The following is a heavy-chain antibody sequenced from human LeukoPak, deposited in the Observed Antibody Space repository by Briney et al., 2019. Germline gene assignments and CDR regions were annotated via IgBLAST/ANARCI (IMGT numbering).Heavy chain of an antibody. CDR3: ASGTRYYYDSSGYDY. CDR2: IYYSGST. J-gene: IGHJ4*02. Sequence: SETLSLTCTVSGGSISSSSYYWGWIRQPPGKGLEWIGSIYYSGSTYYNPSLKSRVTISVDTSKNQFSLKLSSVTAADTAVYYCASGTRYYYDSSGYDYWGQGTLATVSS. D-gene: IGHD3-22*01. CDR1: GGSISSSSYY. V-gene: IGHV4-39*07.